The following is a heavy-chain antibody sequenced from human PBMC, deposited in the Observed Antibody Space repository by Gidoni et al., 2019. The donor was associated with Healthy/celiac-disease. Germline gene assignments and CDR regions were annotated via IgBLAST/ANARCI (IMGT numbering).Heavy chain of an antibody. J-gene: IGHJ6*02. CDR3: AREGPLYSGSRDHYYYYYGMDV. Sequence: QVQLVQSGAEVKKPGSSVKVSCKASGGTFSSYTISWVRQAPGQGLEWMGRIIPILGIANYAQKFQGRVTITADKSTSTAYMELSSLRSEDTAVYYCAREGPLYSGSRDHYYYYYGMDVWGQGTTVTVSS. V-gene: IGHV1-69*02. CDR1: GGTFSSYT. CDR2: IIPILGIA. D-gene: IGHD1-26*01.